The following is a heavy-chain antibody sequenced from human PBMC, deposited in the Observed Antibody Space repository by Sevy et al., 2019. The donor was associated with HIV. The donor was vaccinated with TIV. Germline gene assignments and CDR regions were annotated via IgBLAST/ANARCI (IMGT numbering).Heavy chain of an antibody. D-gene: IGHD1-26*01. J-gene: IGHJ4*02. CDR2: ISGSGGST. CDR1: GFTFSSYA. V-gene: IGHV3-23*01. Sequence: GGSLRLSCAASGFTFSSYAMSWVRQAPGKGLEWVSAISGSGGSTYYGDSVKGRFTISRDNSKNTRYLQMNILRAEDTAVYYCANDGWELRAHYFDYWGQGTLVTVSS. CDR3: ANDGWELRAHYFDY.